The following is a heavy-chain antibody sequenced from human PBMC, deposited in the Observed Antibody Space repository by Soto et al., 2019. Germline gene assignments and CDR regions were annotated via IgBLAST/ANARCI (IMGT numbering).Heavy chain of an antibody. V-gene: IGHV4-31*11. CDR3: ARRAGNRRGYPIDS. J-gene: IGHJ4*02. CDR1: GGSIRSDGSY. CDR2: LYYSGST. D-gene: IGHD5-18*01. Sequence: QVQLQESGPGLVKPSQTLSLTCAVSGGSIRSDGSYWTWIRQLPGGGLGWIGYLYYSGSTSYNPSVESRASISVDSSENQFSLRLTSVTAADTAVYYCARRAGNRRGYPIDSWGQGTLVTVSS.